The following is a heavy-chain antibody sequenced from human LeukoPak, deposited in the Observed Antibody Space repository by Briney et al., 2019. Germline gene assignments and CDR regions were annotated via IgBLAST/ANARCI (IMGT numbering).Heavy chain of an antibody. J-gene: IGHJ4*02. D-gene: IGHD2-2*01. V-gene: IGHV1-8*03. CDR2: MNPNSGNT. CDR3: ARAKVDCSSTSCSRFDY. Sequence: ASVKVSCKASGYTFTSYDINWVRQATGQGLEWMGWMNPNSGNTGYAQKFQGRVTITRNTSISTAYMELSSLRSEDTAVYYCARAKVDCSSTSCSRFDYWGQGTLVTVSS. CDR1: GYTFTSYD.